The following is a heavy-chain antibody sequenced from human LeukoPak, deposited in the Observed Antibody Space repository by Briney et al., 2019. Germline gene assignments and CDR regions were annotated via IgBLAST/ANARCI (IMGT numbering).Heavy chain of an antibody. D-gene: IGHD2-2*01. J-gene: IGHJ6*04. V-gene: IGHV3-48*03. CDR1: GFTFSSYE. CDR3: ARGQGYCSSTSCYYYYGMDV. CDR2: ISSSGSTI. Sequence: GGSLRLSCAASGFTFSSYEMNWVRQAPGKGLECVSYISSSGSTIYYADSVKGRFTISRDNAKNSLYLQMNSLRAEDTAVYYCARGQGYCSSTSCYYYYGMDVWGKGTTVTVSS.